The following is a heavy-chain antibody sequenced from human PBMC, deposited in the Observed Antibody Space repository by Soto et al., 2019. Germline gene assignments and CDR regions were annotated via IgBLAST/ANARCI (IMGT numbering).Heavy chain of an antibody. CDR1: GGSISSSSYF. J-gene: IGHJ6*02. V-gene: IGHV4-39*01. CDR3: APSRGGNYLYYYSGMDV. D-gene: IGHD1-7*01. CDR2: IYYSGST. Sequence: LSLTCTVSGGSISSSSYFWGWIRQPPGKGLEWIGSIYYSGSTYYNPSLKSRVTISVDTSKNQFSLKLSSVTAADTAVYYCAPSRGGNYLYYYSGMDVWGQGTTVTVSS.